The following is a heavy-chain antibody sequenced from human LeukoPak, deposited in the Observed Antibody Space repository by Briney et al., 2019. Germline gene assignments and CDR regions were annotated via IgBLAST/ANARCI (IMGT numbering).Heavy chain of an antibody. CDR2: IRGSGGST. Sequence: GGSLRLSCAASGFTFSTYAMHWVRPAPGKGLEWVSAIRGSGGSTYYADSVKGRFTISRDNSKNTLYLQMNSLRAEDTAVYYCAKGAYYDSSGYWNYYYMDVWGKGTTVTISS. J-gene: IGHJ6*03. V-gene: IGHV3-23*01. D-gene: IGHD3-22*01. CDR1: GFTFSTYA. CDR3: AKGAYYDSSGYWNYYYMDV.